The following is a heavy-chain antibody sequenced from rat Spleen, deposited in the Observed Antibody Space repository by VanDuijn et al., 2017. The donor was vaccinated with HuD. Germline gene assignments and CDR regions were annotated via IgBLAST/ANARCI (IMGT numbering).Heavy chain of an antibody. Sequence: EVQLVESGGGLVQPGSPLKLSCAASGFTFSPFAMAWVRQAPTKGLEWVASISIGGSSTYYRDSVKGRFTISRDNAKSTLYLQMDSLRSEDTATYYCATAGECFDYWGQGVMVTVSS. V-gene: IGHV5-25*01. CDR1: GFTFSPFA. D-gene: IGHD1-1*01. CDR2: ISIGGSST. CDR3: ATAGECFDY. J-gene: IGHJ2*01.